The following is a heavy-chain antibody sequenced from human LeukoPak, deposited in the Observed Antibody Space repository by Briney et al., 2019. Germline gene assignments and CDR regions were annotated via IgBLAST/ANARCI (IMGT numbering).Heavy chain of an antibody. D-gene: IGHD3-3*01. CDR1: GCTFSSYC. Sequence: WGTLRLSCAASGCTFSSYCMHWVRQAPGKGLEWVAYIRYDRSNKYYADSVKGRFTISRDNSKNTLYLQMNSLRAEDRAVYYCAKDYDFWSGYGDSFDMWGQGTTVVVS. CDR3: AKDYDFWSGYGDSFDM. V-gene: IGHV3-30*02. CDR2: IRYDRSNK. J-gene: IGHJ3*02.